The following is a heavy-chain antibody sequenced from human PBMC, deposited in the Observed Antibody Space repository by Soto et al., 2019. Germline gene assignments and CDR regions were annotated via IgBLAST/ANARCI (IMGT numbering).Heavy chain of an antibody. CDR2: ISPSSSDT. Sequence: QVQLVESGGGLVKPGGSLRLSCATSGFTFSDFYMSWIRQAPGKGLESISYISPSSSDTKYADSVKGRFTISRDNAKNSLFLQMNSLRAEDAAVYYGSRGPRSVDYWGQGTLVTVSS. V-gene: IGHV3-11*05. J-gene: IGHJ4*02. CDR1: GFTFSDFY. CDR3: SRGPRSVDY.